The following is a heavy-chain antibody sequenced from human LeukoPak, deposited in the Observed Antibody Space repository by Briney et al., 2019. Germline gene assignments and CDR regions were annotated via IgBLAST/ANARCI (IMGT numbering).Heavy chain of an antibody. J-gene: IGHJ5*02. CDR3: ARVEKYTSSGPTDP. D-gene: IGHD6-13*01. CDR2: INPSDTST. V-gene: IGHV1-46*01. Sequence: ASVKVSCKTSGYTFTSYYIHWVRQAPGQGLEWMGMINPSDTSTTYAQKFQGRVTMTRDMSTSTVYMDLTSLRSEDTAVYYCARVEKYTSSGPTDPWGQGTLVTVSS. CDR1: GYTFTSYY.